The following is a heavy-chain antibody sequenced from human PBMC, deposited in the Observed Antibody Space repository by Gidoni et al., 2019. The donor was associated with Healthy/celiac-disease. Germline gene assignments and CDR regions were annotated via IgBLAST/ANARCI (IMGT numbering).Heavy chain of an antibody. D-gene: IGHD2-2*01. CDR3: ARNIVVVPAAYYYYYYYYMDV. V-gene: IGHV3-7*04. CDR2: DGSEK. J-gene: IGHJ6*03. Sequence: DGSEKYYVDSVKGRFTISRDNAKNSLYLQMNSLRAEDTAVYYCARNIVVVPAAYYYYYYYYMDVWGKGTTVTVSS.